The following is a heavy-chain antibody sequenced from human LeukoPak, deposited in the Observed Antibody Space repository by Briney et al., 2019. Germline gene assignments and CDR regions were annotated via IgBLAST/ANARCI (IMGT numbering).Heavy chain of an antibody. CDR1: GFTFSYYN. CDR3: ASHTTTAAPDY. CDR2: ISSSSSPI. V-gene: IGHV3-48*01. J-gene: IGHJ4*02. D-gene: IGHD6-13*01. Sequence: GGSLRLSCAPSGFTFSYYNMNWVRQAPGKGLEWVSYISSSSSPIYYADSVKGRFTISRDNAKNSLYLQMNSLRAEDTATYYCASHTTTAAPDYWGQGTLVTVSS.